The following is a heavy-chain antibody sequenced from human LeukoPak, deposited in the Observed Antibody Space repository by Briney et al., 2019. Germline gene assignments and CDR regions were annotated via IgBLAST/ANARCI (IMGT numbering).Heavy chain of an antibody. J-gene: IGHJ4*02. CDR1: GGSISSSNW. Sequence: SETLSLTCAVSGGSISSSNWWSWVRQPPGKGLEWIGEIYHSGSTNYNPSLKSRVTISVDKSKNQFSLKLSSVTAADTAVYYCARYTVGYLYYFDYWGQGTLVTLSS. CDR2: IYHSGST. CDR3: ARYTVGYLYYFDY. D-gene: IGHD2-15*01. V-gene: IGHV4-4*02.